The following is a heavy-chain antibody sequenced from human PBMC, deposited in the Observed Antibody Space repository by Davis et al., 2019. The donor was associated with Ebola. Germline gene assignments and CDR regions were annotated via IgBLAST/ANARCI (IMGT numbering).Heavy chain of an antibody. D-gene: IGHD1-7*01. CDR3: VRTTYGAPEY. CDR2: VRNDESVR. J-gene: IGHJ4*02. CDR1: GFTFRNYG. Sequence: GESLKISCAASGFTFRNYGMHWFRQPPGKGLEWVAFVRNDESVRVDADSVKGRFTISRDNSKNMLYLQMNSLRAEDSAVYYCVRTTYGAPEYWGQGTLVTVSS. V-gene: IGHV3-30*02.